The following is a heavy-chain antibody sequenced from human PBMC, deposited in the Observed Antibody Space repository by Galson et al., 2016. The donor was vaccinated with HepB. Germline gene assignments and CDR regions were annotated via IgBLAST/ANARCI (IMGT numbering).Heavy chain of an antibody. V-gene: IGHV4-4*07. CDR2: VYASGDT. D-gene: IGHD6-25*01. J-gene: IGHJ4*02. CDR1: GDSMNIYF. CDR3: ARENVALAAHDI. Sequence: SETLSLTCTVSGDSMNIYFWNWIRQPAGKGLEWIGRVYASGDTNYNPSLKSRVTMSLDTSLRQFSLKLTSVTAADTAVYHCARENVALAAHDIWGQGILVAVS.